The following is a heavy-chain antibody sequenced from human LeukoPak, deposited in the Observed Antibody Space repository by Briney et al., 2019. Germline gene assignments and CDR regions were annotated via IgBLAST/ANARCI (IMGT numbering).Heavy chain of an antibody. D-gene: IGHD6-6*01. CDR2: INPNSGGT. CDR1: GYTFTGYY. CDR3: ARYGGSIAAPNFDC. V-gene: IGHV1-2*02. J-gene: IGHJ4*02. Sequence: PPASVKASCKASGYTFTGYYMHWVRQAPGQGLEWMGWINPNSGGTNYAQKFQGRVTMTRDTSISTAYMELSRLRSDDTAVYYCARYGGSIAAPNFDCWGQGTLVTVSS.